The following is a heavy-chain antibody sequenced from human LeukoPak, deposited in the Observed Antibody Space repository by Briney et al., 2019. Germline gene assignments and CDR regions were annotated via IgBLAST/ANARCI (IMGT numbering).Heavy chain of an antibody. V-gene: IGHV3-53*01. Sequence: GGSLSLSCTASGFTFSSYTMSWVRQAPGKGLEWVSVIYSGGSTYYADSVKGRFTISRDNSMNTLYLQMNSLRAEDTAVYYCARDWPHYYYYGMDVWGQGTTVTVSS. CDR1: GFTFSSYT. CDR3: ARDWPHYYYYGMDV. J-gene: IGHJ6*02. CDR2: IYSGGST.